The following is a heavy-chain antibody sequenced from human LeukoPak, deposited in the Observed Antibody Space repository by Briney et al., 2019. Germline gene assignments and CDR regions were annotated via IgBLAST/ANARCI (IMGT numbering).Heavy chain of an antibody. CDR3: ARDHGDMWAAAGANNWFDP. CDR2: IIPIFGTA. J-gene: IGHJ5*02. D-gene: IGHD6-13*01. CDR1: GYTFTSYG. V-gene: IGHV1-69*01. Sequence: KVSCKASGYTFTSYGISWVRQAPGQGLEWMGGIIPIFGTANYAQKFQGRVTITADESTSTAYMELSSLRSEDTAVYYCARDHGDMWAAAGANNWFDPWGQGTLVTVSS.